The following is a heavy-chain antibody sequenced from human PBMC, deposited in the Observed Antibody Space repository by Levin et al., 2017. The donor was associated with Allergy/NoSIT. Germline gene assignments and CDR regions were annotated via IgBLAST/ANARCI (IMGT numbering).Heavy chain of an antibody. CDR1: GYTLTELS. Sequence: ASVKVSCKVSGYTLTELSMHWVRQAPGKGLEWMGGFDPEDGETIYAQKFQGRVTMTEDTSTDTAYMELSSLRSEDTAVYYCATANFTPTDPGLYDYGMDVWGQGTTVTVSS. D-gene: IGHD2-15*01. CDR3: ATANFTPTDPGLYDYGMDV. CDR2: FDPEDGET. J-gene: IGHJ6*02. V-gene: IGHV1-24*01.